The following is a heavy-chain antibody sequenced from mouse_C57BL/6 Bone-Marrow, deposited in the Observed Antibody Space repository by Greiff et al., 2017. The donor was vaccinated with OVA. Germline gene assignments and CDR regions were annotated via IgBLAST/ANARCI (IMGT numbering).Heavy chain of an antibody. V-gene: IGHV1-5*01. J-gene: IGHJ3*01. CDR1: GYTFTSYW. Sequence: EVQLQQSGTVLARPGASVKMSCKTSGYTFTSYWMHWVKQRPGQGLEWIGAIYPGNSDTSYNQKFKGKAKLTAVTSASTAYMELSRLTNEDSAVYYCTRTGGGAYWGQGTLVTVSA. D-gene: IGHD4-1*01. CDR2: IYPGNSDT. CDR3: TRTGGGAY.